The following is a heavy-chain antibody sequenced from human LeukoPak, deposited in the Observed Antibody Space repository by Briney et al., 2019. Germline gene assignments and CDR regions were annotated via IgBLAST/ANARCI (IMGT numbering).Heavy chain of an antibody. D-gene: IGHD6-13*01. J-gene: IGHJ5*02. Sequence: SETLSLTCTVSGGSISSSSYYWGWIRQPPGKGLEWIGSIYYSGSTYYNPSLKSRVTISVDTSKNQFSLKLSSVTAADTAVYYCARDVGAAAGPNWFDPWGQGTLVTVSS. CDR3: ARDVGAAAGPNWFDP. CDR1: GGSISSSSYY. CDR2: IYYSGST. V-gene: IGHV4-39*02.